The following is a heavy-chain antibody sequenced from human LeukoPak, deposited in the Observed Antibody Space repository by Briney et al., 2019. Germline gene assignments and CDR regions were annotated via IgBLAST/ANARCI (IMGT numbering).Heavy chain of an antibody. CDR2: ISWNSGSI. V-gene: IGHV3-9*01. CDR1: GFTFDDYA. J-gene: IGHJ6*02. Sequence: GGSLRLSCAASGFTFDDYAMRWVRQAPGKGLEWVSGISWNSGSIGYADSVKGRFTISGDNAKNSLYLQMNSLRAEDTALYYCAKDRGGNSYYGMDVWGQGTTVTVSS. D-gene: IGHD4-23*01. CDR3: AKDRGGNSYYGMDV.